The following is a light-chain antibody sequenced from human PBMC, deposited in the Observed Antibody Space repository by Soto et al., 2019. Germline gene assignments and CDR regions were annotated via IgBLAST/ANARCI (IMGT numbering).Light chain of an antibody. CDR1: SSYVGGYNY. J-gene: IGLJ1*01. CDR3: SSYTSSRGYV. Sequence: QSALTQPASVSGSPGQSITISCTGTSSYVGGYNYVSWYQQHPGKAPKLMIYDVSNRPSGVSNRFSGSKSGNTASLTISGLQAEDEADYYCSSYTSSRGYVFGTGTKVTVL. CDR2: DVS. V-gene: IGLV2-14*01.